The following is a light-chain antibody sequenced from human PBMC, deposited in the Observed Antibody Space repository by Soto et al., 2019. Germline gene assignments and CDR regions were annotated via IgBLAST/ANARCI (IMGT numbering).Light chain of an antibody. CDR2: DVT. CDR3: NTYTGTASRYA. V-gene: IGLV2-14*01. J-gene: IGLJ1*01. CDR1: SSDVGTYNY. Sequence: QSALTQPASVSGSPGQSITISCTGTSSDVGTYNYVSWYQQYPGKAPKLMIYDVTNRPSGVSNRFSGSKSGNTASLTISGLRAEDEADYDCNTYTGTASRYAFGTGTKVTVL.